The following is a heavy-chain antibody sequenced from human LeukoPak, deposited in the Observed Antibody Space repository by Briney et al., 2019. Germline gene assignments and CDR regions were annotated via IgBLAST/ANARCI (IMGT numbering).Heavy chain of an antibody. Sequence: SETLSLTCTVSGDSISTYYWTWIRQPPGKGLEWLGYIYYSGRTNYNPSLKSRVTVSVDTSKNQFSLKLRSVTASDTAVYYCARLRGGSYAPDAYFYYGMDVWGQGTTVIVSS. CDR1: GDSISTYY. J-gene: IGHJ6*02. CDR2: IYYSGRT. V-gene: IGHV4-59*08. D-gene: IGHD1-26*01. CDR3: ARLRGGSYAPDAYFYYGMDV.